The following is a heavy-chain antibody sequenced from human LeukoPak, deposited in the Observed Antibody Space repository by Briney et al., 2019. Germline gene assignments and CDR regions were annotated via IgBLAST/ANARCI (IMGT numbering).Heavy chain of an antibody. J-gene: IGHJ6*03. Sequence: GGSLRLSCAASGFTFSSYAMHWVRQAPGKGLEYVSAISSNGGSTYYANSVKSRFTISRDNSKNTLYLQMGSLRAEDMAVYYCARRAEGYSGSYPYYMDVWGKGTTVTVSS. CDR1: GFTFSSYA. CDR3: ARRAEGYSGSYPYYMDV. CDR2: ISSNGGST. D-gene: IGHD1-26*01. V-gene: IGHV3-64*01.